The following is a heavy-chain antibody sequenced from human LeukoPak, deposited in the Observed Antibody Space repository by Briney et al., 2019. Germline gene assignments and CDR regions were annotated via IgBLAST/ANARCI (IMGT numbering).Heavy chain of an antibody. CDR2: INPSGTST. CDR1: GDTFTSYY. V-gene: IGHV1-46*01. Sequence: ASVKVSCKASGDTFTSYYMHWVRQAPGQGLECMGIINPSGTSTSYAQKFQGRVTMTRDMSTSTVYMELSSLRSEDTAVYYCARDGGYYGSGSYYLVGFYYYYMDVWGKGTTVTISS. D-gene: IGHD3-10*01. J-gene: IGHJ6*03. CDR3: ARDGGYYGSGSYYLVGFYYYYMDV.